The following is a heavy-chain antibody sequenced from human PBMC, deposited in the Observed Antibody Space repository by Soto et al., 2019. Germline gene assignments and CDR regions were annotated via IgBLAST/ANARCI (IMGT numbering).Heavy chain of an antibody. Sequence: QVQLVQSGAEVKKPGASVKVSCKASGYTFTSYGISWVRQAPGQGLEWMGWISAYNGNTNYAQKLQGRVTMTTDTATSTAYMELRSLRSDDTAVYYCARVVEMTTVTYNWFDPWGQGTLVTVSS. CDR1: GYTFTSYG. CDR2: ISAYNGNT. J-gene: IGHJ5*02. D-gene: IGHD4-17*01. CDR3: ARVVEMTTVTYNWFDP. V-gene: IGHV1-18*01.